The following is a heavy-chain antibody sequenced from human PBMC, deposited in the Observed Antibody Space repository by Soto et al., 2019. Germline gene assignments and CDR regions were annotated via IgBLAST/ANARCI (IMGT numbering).Heavy chain of an antibody. CDR1: GFTFSSYW. Sequence: PGGSLRLSCAASGFTFSSYWMHWVRQAPGKGLVWVSRINSDGSSTSYADSVKGRFTISRDNAKNTAYLQMNSLKTEDTAVYYCTIQPFDYWGQGTLVTVSS. CDR3: TIQPFDY. J-gene: IGHJ4*02. D-gene: IGHD5-18*01. CDR2: INSDGSST. V-gene: IGHV3-74*01.